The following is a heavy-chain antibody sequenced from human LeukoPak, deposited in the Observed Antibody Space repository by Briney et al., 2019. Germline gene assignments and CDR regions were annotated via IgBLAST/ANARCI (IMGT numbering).Heavy chain of an antibody. CDR1: GFTFSSYA. CDR2: ISDNGVNT. D-gene: IGHD6-13*01. Sequence: GGSLRLSCAASGFTFSSYAMSWVRQAPGKGLEWVSAISDNGVNTYYADSVKGRFTISRDNSKNTLYLQMNSLRAEDTAVYYCAKDPPQQLGYFQHWGQGTLVTVSS. J-gene: IGHJ1*01. CDR3: AKDPPQQLGYFQH. V-gene: IGHV3-23*01.